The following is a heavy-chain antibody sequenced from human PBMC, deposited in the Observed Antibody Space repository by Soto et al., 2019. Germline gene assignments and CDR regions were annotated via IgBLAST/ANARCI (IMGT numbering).Heavy chain of an antibody. CDR3: GRIPRYSFPTSDPLDN. D-gene: IGHD3-16*02. Sequence: QVHLVQSGAELKQPGSSVTVSCKASGGTFNTYTCSWVRQVPGQGLEWMGSVLPILGSLNNAPAFPGRLSLCADQSSTTVYWDLSSLISQDTATYYCGRIPRYSFPTSDPLDNGGQVALVTVS. J-gene: IGHJ4*02. V-gene: IGHV1-69*08. CDR1: GGTFNTYT. CDR2: VLPILGSL.